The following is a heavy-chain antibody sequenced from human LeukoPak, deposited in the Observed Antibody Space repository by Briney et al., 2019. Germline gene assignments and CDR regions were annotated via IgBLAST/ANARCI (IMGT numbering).Heavy chain of an antibody. J-gene: IGHJ4*02. CDR3: ARDSEL. CDR2: LNEDGSHK. V-gene: IGHV3-7*01. D-gene: IGHD1-26*01. CDR1: GFNFRSYW. Sequence: PGGSLRLSCAGSGFNFRSYWMTWVRQAPGKGLEWVANLNEDGSHKNYVDSVKGRFTISRDNAKNSLYVQMNSLRAEDTAVYYCARDSELRGQGTLVTVSS.